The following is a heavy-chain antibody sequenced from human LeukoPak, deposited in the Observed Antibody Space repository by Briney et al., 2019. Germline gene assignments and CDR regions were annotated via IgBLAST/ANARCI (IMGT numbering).Heavy chain of an antibody. D-gene: IGHD5-12*01. Sequence: SETLSLTCAVSGYSISSGYYWGWIRRPPGKGLEWIGSIYHSGSTYYNPSLKSRVTISVDTSKNQFSLKLSSVTAADTAVYYCARGDVDIVATIFDYWGQGTLVTVSS. CDR2: IYHSGST. V-gene: IGHV4-38-2*01. J-gene: IGHJ4*02. CDR3: ARGDVDIVATIFDY. CDR1: GYSISSGYY.